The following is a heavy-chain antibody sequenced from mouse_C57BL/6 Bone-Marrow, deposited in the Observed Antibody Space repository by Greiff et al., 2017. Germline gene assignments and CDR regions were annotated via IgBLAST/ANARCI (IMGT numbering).Heavy chain of an antibody. Sequence: DVMLVESGGDLVKPGGSLKLSCAASGFTFSSYGMSWVRQTPDKRLEWVATISSGGSYTYYPDSVKGRFTISRDNAKNTLYLQMSSLKSEDTAMYYCARPPITTVVHWYFDVWGTGTTVTVSS. CDR2: ISSGGSYT. CDR3: ARPPITTVVHWYFDV. CDR1: GFTFSSYG. D-gene: IGHD1-1*01. J-gene: IGHJ1*03. V-gene: IGHV5-6*02.